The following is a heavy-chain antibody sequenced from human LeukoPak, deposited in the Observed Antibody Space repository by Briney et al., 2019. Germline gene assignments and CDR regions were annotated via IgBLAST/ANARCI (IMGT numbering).Heavy chain of an antibody. J-gene: IGHJ3*02. CDR1: GFTFSSYA. V-gene: IGHV3-30-3*01. CDR2: ISYDGSNK. Sequence: GGSLRLSCAASGFTFSSYAMHWVRQAPGKGLEWVAVISYDGSNKYYADSVKGRFTISRDNSKNTLYLQMNSLRAEDTAVYYCARDLRFGTTTINAFDIWGQGTMVTVSS. CDR3: ARDLRFGTTTINAFDI. D-gene: IGHD3-10*01.